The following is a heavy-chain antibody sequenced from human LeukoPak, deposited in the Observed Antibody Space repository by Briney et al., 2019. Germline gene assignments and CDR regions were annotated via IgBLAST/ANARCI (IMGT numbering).Heavy chain of an antibody. CDR3: AKDSTAMVTYYYYMDV. Sequence: ASVKVSCKASGYTFTSYYIHWVRQAPGQGLEWMAWMNPNSGGTSYAQKFQGRVTMTRDTSISTGYMELSRLRFDDTAVYYCAKDSTAMVTYYYYMDVWGKGTTVTISS. D-gene: IGHD5-18*01. CDR2: MNPNSGGT. CDR1: GYTFTSYY. V-gene: IGHV1-2*02. J-gene: IGHJ6*03.